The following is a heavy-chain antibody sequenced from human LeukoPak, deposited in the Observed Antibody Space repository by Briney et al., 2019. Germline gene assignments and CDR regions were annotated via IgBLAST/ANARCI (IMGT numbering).Heavy chain of an antibody. V-gene: IGHV1-2*02. J-gene: IGHJ4*02. CDR3: ARFPGKKPPDY. CDR1: GYTFTGYY. D-gene: IGHD3-10*01. Sequence: ASLKVFCKASGYTFTGYYMHWVRQAPGQGLEWMGWINPNSGGTNYAQKFQGRVTMTRDTSISTAYMELSRLRSDDTAVYFCARFPGKKPPDYWGQGTLVTVSS. CDR2: INPNSGGT.